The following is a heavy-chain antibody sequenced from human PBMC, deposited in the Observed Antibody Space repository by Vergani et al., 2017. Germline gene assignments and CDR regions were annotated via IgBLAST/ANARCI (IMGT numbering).Heavy chain of an antibody. CDR2: ISGSGGST. D-gene: IGHD3-3*01. J-gene: IGHJ4*02. CDR1: GFTFSNSA. V-gene: IGHV3-23*01. Sequence: EVHLLESGGGLVQSGGSLRLSCAASGFTFSNSAVSWVRQAPGKGLEWVSAISGSGGSTYYADSVKGRFTISRDNSKNTLYLQMNSLRAEDTAVYYCAKGVEWFPIGDYWGQGTLVTVSS. CDR3: AKGVEWFPIGDY.